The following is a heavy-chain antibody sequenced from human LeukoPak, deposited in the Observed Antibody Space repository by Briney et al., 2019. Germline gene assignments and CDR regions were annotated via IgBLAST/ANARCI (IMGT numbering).Heavy chain of an antibody. V-gene: IGHV3-7*01. CDR2: INPDGSQK. J-gene: IGHJ4*01. D-gene: IGHD3-22*01. CDR3: ATSAHSSGND. CDR1: GFTFAMYW. Sequence: GGSLRLSCAVSGFTFAMYWMSWVRQAPGKGLECVANINPDGSQKYYLDSVKGRFTISRDNAKNALYLEMNSLRAEDTALYYCATSAHSSGNDWGHGTLVTVSS.